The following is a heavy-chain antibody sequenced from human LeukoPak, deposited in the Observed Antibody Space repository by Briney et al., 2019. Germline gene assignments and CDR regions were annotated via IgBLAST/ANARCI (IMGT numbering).Heavy chain of an antibody. CDR2: ITGSSTWT. D-gene: IGHD3-10*01. CDR3: ARELVSSGTGYFDL. V-gene: IGHV3-23*01. J-gene: IGHJ2*01. CDR1: GFTLGNFG. Sequence: PGGSLRLSCEASGFTLGNFGMTWARQAPGKGLQRVSGITGSSTWTYYAASVKGRFTVSRDNSQNTLHLQMNSLRADDTAVYYCARELVSSGTGYFDLWGRGTLVTVSS.